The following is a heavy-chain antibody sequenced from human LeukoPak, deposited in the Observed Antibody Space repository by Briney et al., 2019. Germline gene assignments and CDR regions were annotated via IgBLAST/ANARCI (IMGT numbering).Heavy chain of an antibody. Sequence: SGTLSLSCAVCGGSFSGYYWSWVRQPPGKGLEWVGEINHGGSTKYNTYIQSSVNTSVDTSKNQFFLKLSPVTAADTAVYYCARGSGYYDFWSGYYSAGGNYYYLDVWGKGTTVTVSS. CDR3: ARGSGYYDFWSGYYSAGGNYYYLDV. D-gene: IGHD3-3*01. CDR2: INHGGST. V-gene: IGHV4-34*01. J-gene: IGHJ6*03. CDR1: GGSFSGYY.